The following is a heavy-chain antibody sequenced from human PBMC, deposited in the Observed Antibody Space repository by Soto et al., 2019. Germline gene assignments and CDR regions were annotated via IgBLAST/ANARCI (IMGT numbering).Heavy chain of an antibody. V-gene: IGHV4-59*01. D-gene: IGHD4-17*01. CDR3: AREYDYGDPYYFDY. Sequence: SETLSLTCCVSGGSISSYYWSLIRQPPGKGLEWIGYIYYSGSTNYNPSLKSRVTISVDTSKNQFSLKLSSVTAADTAVYYCAREYDYGDPYYFDYWGQGTLVTVSS. CDR2: IYYSGST. CDR1: GGSISSYY. J-gene: IGHJ4*02.